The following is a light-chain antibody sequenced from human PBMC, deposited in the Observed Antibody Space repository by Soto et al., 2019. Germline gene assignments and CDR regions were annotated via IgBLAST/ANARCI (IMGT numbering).Light chain of an antibody. J-gene: IGKJ1*01. CDR3: QQAYSTPWT. V-gene: IGKV1-39*01. CDR1: QSISTY. CDR2: ATS. Sequence: DIQMTQSPSSLSASVGDRVTITCRASQSISTYLHWYQQKPGTAPKLLIYATSNLQSGVPSRFSGSGSGTDFTLTIISLQPEDSATYYCQQAYSTPWTFGQGTKVDI.